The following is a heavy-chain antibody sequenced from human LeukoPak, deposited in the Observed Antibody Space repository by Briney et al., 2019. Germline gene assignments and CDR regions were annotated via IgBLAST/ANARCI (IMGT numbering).Heavy chain of an antibody. CDR2: ISGSGGAT. J-gene: IGHJ4*02. CDR1: GFTFNIYG. CDR3: ARGGVDHYGSGTYYLMYYFDH. Sequence: SGGSLRLSCAASGFTFNIYGMNWVRQAPGKGLEWVSGISGSGGATYYADSVKGRFTVSRDDPHNTLYLQMNSVRAEDTAVYFCARGGVDHYGSGTYYLMYYFDHWGQGALVTVSS. D-gene: IGHD3-10*01. V-gene: IGHV3-23*01.